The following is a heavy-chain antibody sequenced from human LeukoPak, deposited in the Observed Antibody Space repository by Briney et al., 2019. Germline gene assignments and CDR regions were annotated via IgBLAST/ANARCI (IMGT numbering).Heavy chain of an antibody. Sequence: PSQTLSLTCTVSGGSISSGGYHWSWIRQHPGKGLEWIGYIYYSGSTYYNPSLKSRVTISVDTSKNQFSLKLSSVTAADTAVYYCARDCRSTSCYISSYYYYGMDVWGQGTTVTVSS. J-gene: IGHJ6*02. CDR2: IYYSGST. CDR3: ARDCRSTSCYISSYYYYGMDV. CDR1: GGSISSGGYH. V-gene: IGHV4-31*03. D-gene: IGHD2-2*02.